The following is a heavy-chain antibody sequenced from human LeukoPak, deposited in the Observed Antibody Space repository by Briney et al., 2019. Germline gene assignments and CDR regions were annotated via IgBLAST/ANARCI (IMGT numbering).Heavy chain of an antibody. Sequence: PGGSLRLSCAASGFTFSRYTMNWVRRAPGKGLEWISDISSSSTTVHYADSVKGRFTISRDNAKNSLYLQMNSLRAEDTAVYYCAKRQEDFWSANLDAFDIWGQGTMVTVSS. CDR2: ISSSSTTV. CDR1: GFTFSRYT. V-gene: IGHV3-48*01. J-gene: IGHJ3*02. D-gene: IGHD3-3*01. CDR3: AKRQEDFWSANLDAFDI.